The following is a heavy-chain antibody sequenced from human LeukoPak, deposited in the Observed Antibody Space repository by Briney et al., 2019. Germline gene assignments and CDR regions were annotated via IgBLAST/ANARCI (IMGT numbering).Heavy chain of an antibody. Sequence: GGSLRLSCAASGFTFSSYAMSWVRQAPGKGLEGVSAISGSGGSTYYADSVKGRFTISRDNSKNTLYLQMNSLRAEDTAVYYCVKDIEGATTISDFDYWGQGTLVAVSS. V-gene: IGHV3-23*01. CDR3: VKDIEGATTISDFDY. D-gene: IGHD1-26*01. CDR2: ISGSGGST. CDR1: GFTFSSYA. J-gene: IGHJ4*02.